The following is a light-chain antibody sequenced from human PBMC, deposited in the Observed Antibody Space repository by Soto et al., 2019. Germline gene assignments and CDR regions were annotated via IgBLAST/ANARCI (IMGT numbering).Light chain of an antibody. CDR2: EAY. CDR1: STDVGSHKL. V-gene: IGLV2-23*01. J-gene: IGLJ1*01. CDR3: CSNAVGSTYV. Sequence: QAVVTQPASVSGSPGQSITISCTGTSTDVGSHKLVSWYQQYPGNAPKLIIFEAYKRPSGVSNRFSGSKSGSTASLTISGLQAEDEADYYCCSNAVGSTYVFGTGTKLTVL.